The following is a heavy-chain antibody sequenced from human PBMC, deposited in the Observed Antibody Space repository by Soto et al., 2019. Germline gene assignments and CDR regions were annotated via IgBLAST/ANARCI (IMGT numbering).Heavy chain of an antibody. CDR3: ARDKDRQQLGGNYYYGIDV. Sequence: QVQLVQSGAEVKKPGSSVTVYCKASGGTFGNSAVSWVRQAPGQGLEWMGGIIPIFRTPDYAQKFQGRVTITADESTSTVYMELTSLRSEDTAVYYCARDKDRQQLGGNYYYGIDVWGQGTKVTVSS. CDR2: IIPIFRTP. CDR1: GGTFGNSA. J-gene: IGHJ6*02. D-gene: IGHD1-1*01. V-gene: IGHV1-69*12.